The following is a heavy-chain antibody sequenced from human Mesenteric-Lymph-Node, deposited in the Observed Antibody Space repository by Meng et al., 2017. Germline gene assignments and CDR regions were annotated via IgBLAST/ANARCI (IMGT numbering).Heavy chain of an antibody. CDR3: ARDYYDSTNAFDI. CDR2: IIPIFGTA. Sequence: SVKVSCKASGGTFSSYAISWVRQAPGQGLEWMGGIIPIFGTANYAQKFQGRVTVTTDESTSTAYMELSSLRSEDTAVYYCARDYYDSTNAFDIWGQGTMVTVSS. CDR1: GGTFSSYA. D-gene: IGHD3-22*01. J-gene: IGHJ3*02. V-gene: IGHV1-69*05.